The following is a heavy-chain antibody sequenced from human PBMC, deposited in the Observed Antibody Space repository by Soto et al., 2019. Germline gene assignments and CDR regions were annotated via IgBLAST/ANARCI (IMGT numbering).Heavy chain of an antibody. J-gene: IGHJ6*02. Sequence: PGESLKISCNGSGYSFTIYWISWVRQMPGKGLEWMGRIDPSDSYTNYSPSFQGHVTISADKSISTAYLQWSSLKASDTAMYYCARHTGITGTTWDYYYYGMDVWGQGTTVTVSS. CDR2: IDPSDSYT. CDR1: GYSFTIYW. CDR3: ARHTGITGTTWDYYYYGMDV. V-gene: IGHV5-10-1*01. D-gene: IGHD1-7*01.